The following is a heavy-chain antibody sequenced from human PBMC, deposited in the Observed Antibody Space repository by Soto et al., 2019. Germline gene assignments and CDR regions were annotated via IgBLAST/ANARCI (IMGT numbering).Heavy chain of an antibody. CDR2: ISAYNGNT. CDR3: ARDSPPPRE. Sequence: QVQLVQSGAEVKKPGASVKVSCKASGYTFTSYYISWVRQAPGQGLEWMGWISAYNGNTNYAQKLQGRVTMTPATSTSTASMELSILRSHNTAVYYCARDSPPPREWGPGTLVTVSS. V-gene: IGHV1-18*01. CDR1: GYTFTSYY. J-gene: IGHJ4*02.